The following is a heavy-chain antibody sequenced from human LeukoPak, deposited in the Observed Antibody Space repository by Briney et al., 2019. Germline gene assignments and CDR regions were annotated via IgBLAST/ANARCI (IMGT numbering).Heavy chain of an antibody. CDR2: IYHSGST. V-gene: IGHV4-4*02. CDR1: GGSISSSNW. Sequence: PSETLSLNCAVSGGSISSSNWWSWVRQPPGKGLEWIGEIYHSGSTNYNPSLKSRVTISVDKSKNQFSLKLSSVTAADTAVYYCARGPYDSWSGYLHYYYYGMDVWGQGTTVTVSS. D-gene: IGHD3-3*01. CDR3: ARGPYDSWSGYLHYYYYGMDV. J-gene: IGHJ6*02.